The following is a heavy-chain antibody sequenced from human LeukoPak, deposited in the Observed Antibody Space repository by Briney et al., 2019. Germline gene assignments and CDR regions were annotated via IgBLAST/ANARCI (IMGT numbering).Heavy chain of an antibody. J-gene: IGHJ4*02. Sequence: AGGSLRLSCAASGFTFSSYGMHWVPQAPGKGLEWVAVIWYDGSNKYYADSVKGRFTISRDNSKNTLYLQMNSLRAEDMAVHYCSAAEMATISYWGQGTLVTVSS. V-gene: IGHV3-33*01. CDR3: SAAEMATISY. D-gene: IGHD5-24*01. CDR2: IWYDGSNK. CDR1: GFTFSSYG.